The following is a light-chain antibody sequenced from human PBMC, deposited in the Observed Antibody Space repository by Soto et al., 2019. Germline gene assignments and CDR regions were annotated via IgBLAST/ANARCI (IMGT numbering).Light chain of an antibody. CDR3: QQYNIWPQT. Sequence: EIVLTQSLATLSLSPGERVALSCRASESVDINLAWYQQKPGQAPRLLIYGASTRATGIPARFSGSGSGTEFTLTISSLQSEDFAVYFCQQYNIWPQTFGQGTKVDIK. J-gene: IGKJ1*01. V-gene: IGKV3-15*01. CDR1: ESVDIN. CDR2: GAS.